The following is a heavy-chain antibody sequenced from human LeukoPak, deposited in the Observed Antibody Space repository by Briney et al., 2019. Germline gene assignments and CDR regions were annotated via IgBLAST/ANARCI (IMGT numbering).Heavy chain of an antibody. CDR2: IRYDGSNK. CDR3: ARRGIAVAARGTFDY. J-gene: IGHJ4*02. V-gene: IGHV3-30*02. CDR1: GFTFSSYG. Sequence: GGSLRLSCAASGFTFSSYGMHWVRQAPGKGLEWVAFIRYDGSNKYYADSVKGRFTISRDNSKNTLYLQMNSLRAEDTALYYCARRGIAVAARGTFDYWGQGTLVTVSS. D-gene: IGHD6-19*01.